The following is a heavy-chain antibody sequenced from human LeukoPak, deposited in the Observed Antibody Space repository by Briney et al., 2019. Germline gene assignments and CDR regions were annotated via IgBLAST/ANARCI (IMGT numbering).Heavy chain of an antibody. Sequence: SETLSLTCAVYGGSFSGYYWSWIRQPPGKGLEWIGEINHSGSTNYNPSLKSRVTISVDTSKNQFSLKLSSVTAADTAVYYCARGYCSSTSCYNSYYHYYYMDVWGKGTTVTVSS. D-gene: IGHD2-2*02. J-gene: IGHJ6*03. V-gene: IGHV4-34*01. CDR2: INHSGST. CDR3: ARGYCSSTSCYNSYYHYYYMDV. CDR1: GGSFSGYY.